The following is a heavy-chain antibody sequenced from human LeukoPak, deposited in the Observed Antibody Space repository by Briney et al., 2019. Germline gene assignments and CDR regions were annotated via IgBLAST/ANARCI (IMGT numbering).Heavy chain of an antibody. V-gene: IGHV1-2*02. D-gene: IGHD4-17*01. CDR3: ARARKTRNLYGDYVFLFDY. CDR2: INPNSGGT. J-gene: IGHJ4*02. CDR1: GYTFTGYY. Sequence: ASVKVSCKASGYTFTGYYMHWVRQAPGQGLEWMGWINPNSGGTNYAQKFQGRVTMTRDTSISTAYMELSRLRSDDTAVYYCARARKTRNLYGDYVFLFDYWGQGTLVTVSS.